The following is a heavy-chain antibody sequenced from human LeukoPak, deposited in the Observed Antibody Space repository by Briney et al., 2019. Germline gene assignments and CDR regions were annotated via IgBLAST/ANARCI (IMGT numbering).Heavy chain of an antibody. V-gene: IGHV3-48*04. CDR3: ARVGRGVVSPFDY. CDR2: ISSSSSTI. Sequence: GGSLRLSCAASGFTFSSYSMNWVRQAPGKGLEWVSYISSSSSTIYYADSVKGRFTISGDNAKNSLYLQMNSLRAEDTAVYYCARVGRGVVSPFDYWGQGTLVTVSS. CDR1: GFTFSSYS. D-gene: IGHD2-15*01. J-gene: IGHJ4*02.